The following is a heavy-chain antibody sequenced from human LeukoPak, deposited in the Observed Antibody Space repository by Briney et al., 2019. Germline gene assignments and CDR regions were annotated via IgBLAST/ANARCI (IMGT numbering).Heavy chain of an antibody. CDR1: GGSISSSSAY. CDR3: VSPRGFSYGYFDY. D-gene: IGHD5-18*01. J-gene: IGHJ4*02. V-gene: IGHV4-39*01. CDR2: IYYSKNT. Sequence: SETLSLTCTVSGGSISSSSAYWGWIRQPPGKGLEWIGSIYYSKNTYYNPSLKNRVTISADTSKNQFSLTLGSVSATDTAVYYCVSPRGFSYGYFDYWGQGTLVTVSS.